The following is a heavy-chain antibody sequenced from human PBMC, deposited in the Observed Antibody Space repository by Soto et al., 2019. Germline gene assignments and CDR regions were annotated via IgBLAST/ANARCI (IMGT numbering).Heavy chain of an antibody. Sequence: AETLSRTCTVSSDSISSSYWSWIRKPPGKGLEWIGYIYHSGSTYYNPSLKSRVTISVDRSKNQFSLKLSSVTAADTAVYYCARVPSPWGQGTLVTVSS. CDR3: ARVPSP. CDR2: IYHSGST. CDR1: SDSISSSY. V-gene: IGHV4-59*12. J-gene: IGHJ5*02.